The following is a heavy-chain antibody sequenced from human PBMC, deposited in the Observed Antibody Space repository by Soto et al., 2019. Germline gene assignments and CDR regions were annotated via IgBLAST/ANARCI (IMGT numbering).Heavy chain of an antibody. J-gene: IGHJ4*02. CDR3: ARDITRYSALPSHLAY. D-gene: IGHD2-2*02. CDR1: GDSISSGDYY. Sequence: QVQLRESGPGLVKPSQTLSLTCTVSGDSISSGDYYLSWIRQPPGKGLDWIGCSYYSGHTYYNPARNRRFCISVDTPNLQFSLQLSSETLTEPAVYYCARDITRYSALPSHLAYGALGTLFTVS. V-gene: IGHV4-30-4*01. CDR2: SYYSGHT.